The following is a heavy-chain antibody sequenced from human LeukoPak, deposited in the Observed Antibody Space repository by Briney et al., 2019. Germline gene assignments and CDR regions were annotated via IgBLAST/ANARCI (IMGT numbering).Heavy chain of an antibody. CDR2: VYYSGST. CDR3: ARLLYGSGSYSNIFDS. CDR1: GGSISSSSYY. V-gene: IGHV4-39*01. Sequence: PSETLSLTCTVSGGSISSSSYYWGWLRQPPGKGLEWIGKVYYSGSTYYNPSLKSRVTISVDTSKNQFSLKLSSVTAADTAVYYCARLLYGSGSYSNIFDSWGQGTLVTVSS. D-gene: IGHD3-10*01. J-gene: IGHJ4*02.